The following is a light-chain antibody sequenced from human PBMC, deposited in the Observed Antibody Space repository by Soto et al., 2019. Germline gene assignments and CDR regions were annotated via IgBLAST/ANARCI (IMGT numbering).Light chain of an antibody. Sequence: DIQVTQSPSTLSASIGDRVTITCRASQTINNWLAWYQQKPGKAPNLLIYHASNLETGVPSRFSGSAFGTEFTLTISSLQPDDFATYYCQHYNSYPWTFGQGTKV. V-gene: IGKV1-5*01. CDR3: QHYNSYPWT. J-gene: IGKJ1*01. CDR2: HAS. CDR1: QTINNW.